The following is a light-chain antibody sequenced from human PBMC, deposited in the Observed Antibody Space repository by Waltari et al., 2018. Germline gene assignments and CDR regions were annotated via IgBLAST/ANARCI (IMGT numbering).Light chain of an antibody. J-gene: IGLJ3*02. Sequence: QSALTQPASVSGSPGQPITISCTGTSGDIGVFHYVSWYQQHPGKVPKLLIYAVSKRPSVVSNRFSGSKSGNTASLTISVLQADDEADYYCSSYTNSNTWVFGGGTKLTVL. CDR2: AVS. CDR3: SSYTNSNTWV. CDR1: SGDIGVFHY. V-gene: IGLV2-14*03.